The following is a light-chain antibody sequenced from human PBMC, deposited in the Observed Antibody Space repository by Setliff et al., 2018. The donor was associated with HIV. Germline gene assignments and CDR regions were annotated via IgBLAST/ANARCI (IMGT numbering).Light chain of an antibody. J-gene: IGLJ1*01. Sequence: QSVLTQPASVSGSPGQSITISCTGTSSDVGSYNLVSWYLQHPGKAPKLMIYEVNKRPSGVSNRFSGSKSGNTASLTISGLQAEDEADYYCCSYAGSYVFGTGTRSPS. V-gene: IGLV2-23*02. CDR3: CSYAGSYV. CDR1: SSDVGSYNL. CDR2: EVN.